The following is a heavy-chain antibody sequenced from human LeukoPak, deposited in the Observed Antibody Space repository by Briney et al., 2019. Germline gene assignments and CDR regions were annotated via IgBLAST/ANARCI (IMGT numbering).Heavy chain of an antibody. Sequence: GGSLRLSCAASGFTFSSYWMSWVRQAPGKGLEWVANIKEDGCEKYYVDSVKGRFTISRDNAKNSLYLQMNSLRAEDTAVHYCASPRGSGWYLFDYWGQGTLVTVSS. J-gene: IGHJ4*02. CDR3: ASPRGSGWYLFDY. D-gene: IGHD6-19*01. CDR1: GFTFSSYW. CDR2: IKEDGCEK. V-gene: IGHV3-7*01.